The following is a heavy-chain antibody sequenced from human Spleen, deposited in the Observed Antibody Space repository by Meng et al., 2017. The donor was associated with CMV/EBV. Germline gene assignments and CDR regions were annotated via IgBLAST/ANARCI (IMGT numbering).Heavy chain of an antibody. CDR3: ARGDHYCSSTSCYGVYDY. J-gene: IGHJ4*02. V-gene: IGHV3-43*01. D-gene: IGHD2-2*01. CDR2: ISWDGGST. Sequence: GGSLRLSCAASGFTFDDYTMHWVRQAPGKGLEWVSLISWDGGSTYYADSVKGRFTISRDNSKNSLYLQMNSLRSEDTAVYYCARGDHYCSSTSCYGVYDYWGQGTLVTVSS. CDR1: GFTFDDYT.